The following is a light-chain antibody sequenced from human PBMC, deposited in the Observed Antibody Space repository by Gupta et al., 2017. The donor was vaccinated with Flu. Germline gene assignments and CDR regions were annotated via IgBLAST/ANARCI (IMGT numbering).Light chain of an antibody. Sequence: QSVLTQPPSTSGTPGQRVTISCSGSNSNIGSNTINWYQQLPGTAPKLLIYNNDQRPSGVPYRFSCSNSCTSASLAISGLRSEDEADYYCAVWDDSLNGHEFGGGTKLTVL. CDR3: AVWDDSLNGHE. J-gene: IGLJ2*01. V-gene: IGLV1-44*01. CDR2: NND. CDR1: NSNIGSNT.